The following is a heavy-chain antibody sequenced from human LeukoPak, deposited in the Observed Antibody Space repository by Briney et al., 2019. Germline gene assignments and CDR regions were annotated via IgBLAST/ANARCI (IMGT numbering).Heavy chain of an antibody. D-gene: IGHD4-11*01. CDR1: GGSISSGGYY. CDR2: IYYSGST. Sequence: PSQTLSLTCTVSGGSISSGGYYWSWIRQHPGKGLEWIGYIYYSGSTYYNPSLKSRVTISVDTSKNQFSLKLSSVTAADTAVYYCARGGYSNYASDYWGQGTLVTVSS. V-gene: IGHV4-31*03. CDR3: ARGGYSNYASDY. J-gene: IGHJ4*02.